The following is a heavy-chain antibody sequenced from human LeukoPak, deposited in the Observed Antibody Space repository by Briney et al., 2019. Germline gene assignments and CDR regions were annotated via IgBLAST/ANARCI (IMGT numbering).Heavy chain of an antibody. Sequence: PGGSLRLSCAASGFTFSSYEMNWVRQAPGKGLEWVSYISSSGSTIYYADSVKGRFTISRDNAKNSLYLQMNSLRAEDTAVYYCARDLRLLWFRELPNHIDNWGQGTLVTVSS. V-gene: IGHV3-48*03. J-gene: IGHJ4*02. CDR1: GFTFSSYE. CDR3: ARDLRLLWFRELPNHIDN. CDR2: ISSSGSTI. D-gene: IGHD3-10*01.